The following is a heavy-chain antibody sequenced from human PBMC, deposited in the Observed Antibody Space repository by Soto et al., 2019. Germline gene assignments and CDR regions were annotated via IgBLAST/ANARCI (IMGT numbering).Heavy chain of an antibody. J-gene: IGHJ4*02. Sequence: QVQLVQSGAEVKKPGASVKVSCKASGYTFTSYGINWVRQAPGQGLEWMGWISANTGNTNFAQKLQGRVTMTTDTSTSTAYMELRSLKSEDTAVYYCARDGRYSGSYGGYYFDYWGQGTLVTVSS. CDR2: ISANTGNT. CDR3: ARDGRYSGSYGGYYFDY. D-gene: IGHD1-26*01. V-gene: IGHV1-18*01. CDR1: GYTFTSYG.